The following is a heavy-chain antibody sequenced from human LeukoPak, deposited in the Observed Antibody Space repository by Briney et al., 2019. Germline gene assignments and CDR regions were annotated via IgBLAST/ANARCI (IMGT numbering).Heavy chain of an antibody. CDR2: ISSSSSYI. CDR3: ARAKEEYCSSTSCYANNYYYYYYMDV. CDR1: GFTFSNYN. Sequence: PGGSLRLSCAASGFTFSNYNMNWVRQAPGKGLEWVSSISSSSSYIYYADSVKGRFTISRDNAKNSLYLQINSLRAEDTAVYYCARAKEEYCSSTSCYANNYYYYYYMDVWGKGTTVTVSS. J-gene: IGHJ6*03. D-gene: IGHD2-2*01. V-gene: IGHV3-21*01.